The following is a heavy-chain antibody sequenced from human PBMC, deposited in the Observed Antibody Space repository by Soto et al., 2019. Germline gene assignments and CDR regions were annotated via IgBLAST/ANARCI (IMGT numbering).Heavy chain of an antibody. CDR2: ISSSSSTI. CDR1: GFTFSSYS. CDR3: ARDCRQGSMDV. Sequence: EVQLVESGGGLVQPGGSLRLSCAASGFTFSSYSMNWVRQAPGKGLEWVSYISSSSSTIYYADSVKGRFTISRDNAKNSLYLQMNSLRAEDTAVYYCARDCRQGSMDVWGKGTTVTVSS. V-gene: IGHV3-48*01. J-gene: IGHJ6*03.